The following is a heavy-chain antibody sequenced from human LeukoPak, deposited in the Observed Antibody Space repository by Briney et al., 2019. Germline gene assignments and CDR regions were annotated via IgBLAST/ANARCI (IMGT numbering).Heavy chain of an antibody. J-gene: IGHJ4*02. CDR3: AKVDSYYGSGSYLDY. V-gene: IGHV3-23*01. CDR1: GFTFSSYA. Sequence: PGGSLRLSCAASGFTFSSYAMSWVRQAPGKGLEWVSAISGSGGSTYYADSVKGRFTISRDNSKNTLYLQMISLRAEDTAVYYCAKVDSYYGSGSYLDYWGQGTLVTVSS. D-gene: IGHD3-10*01. CDR2: ISGSGGST.